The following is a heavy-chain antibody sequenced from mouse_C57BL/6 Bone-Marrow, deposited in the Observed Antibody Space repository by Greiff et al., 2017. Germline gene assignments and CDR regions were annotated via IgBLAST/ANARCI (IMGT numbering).Heavy chain of an antibody. Sequence: SGAELVRPGASVKLSCTASGFNIKDDYMHWVKQRPEQGLEWIGWIDPENGDTEYASKFQGKATITADTSSNTAYLQLSSLTSEDTAVYYCTSYGCFDYWGQGTTLTVSS. D-gene: IGHD2-2*01. V-gene: IGHV14-4*01. J-gene: IGHJ2*01. CDR2: IDPENGDT. CDR3: TSYGCFDY. CDR1: GFNIKDDY.